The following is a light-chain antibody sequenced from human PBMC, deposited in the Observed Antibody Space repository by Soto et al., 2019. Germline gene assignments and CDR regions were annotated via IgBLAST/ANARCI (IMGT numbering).Light chain of an antibody. J-gene: IGKJ2*01. CDR3: QQYISYPYT. CDR2: DAS. V-gene: IGKV1-5*01. CDR1: QTTNTW. Sequence: DIQMTQFPSTLSASVGDRVTITCRASQTTNTWLAWYQQKPGKAPKLLIYDASSLEGGVPSRFSASGSGTEFPLTLSRLQPADLATYYRQQYISYPYTFGQGTKVEIK.